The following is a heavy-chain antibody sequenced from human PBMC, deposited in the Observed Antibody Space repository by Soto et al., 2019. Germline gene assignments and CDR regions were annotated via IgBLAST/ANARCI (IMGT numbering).Heavy chain of an antibody. CDR2: INHSGST. D-gene: IGHD2-21*01. J-gene: IGHJ5*01. CDR3: ARHSLGGPNWFDP. Sequence: SETLSLTCAVSGESFSGYIWTWIRQTPGKGLQWIGQINHSGSTNYNPSLKSRVTISVDTSKNQFSLKLSSVTAADTAVYYCARHSLGGPNWFDPWGQGTQVTVSS. V-gene: IGHV4-34*01. CDR1: GESFSGYI.